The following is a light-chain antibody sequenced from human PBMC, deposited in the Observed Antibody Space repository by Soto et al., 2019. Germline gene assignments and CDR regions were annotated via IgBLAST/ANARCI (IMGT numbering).Light chain of an antibody. Sequence: QSALTQPGSVSGSPGQSVTISCTGTSSDVGGYNYVSWYQQHPGKAPKLMIYDVSKRPSGVPDRFSGSKSGYTASLTISGLQAEDEADYYCCSYAGSYTLVFGGGTKVTVL. CDR1: SSDVGGYNY. CDR2: DVS. CDR3: CSYAGSYTLV. V-gene: IGLV2-11*01. J-gene: IGLJ3*02.